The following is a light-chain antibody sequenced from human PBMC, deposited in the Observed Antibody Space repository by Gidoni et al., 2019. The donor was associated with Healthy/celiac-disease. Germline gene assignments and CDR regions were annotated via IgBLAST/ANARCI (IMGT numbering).Light chain of an antibody. J-gene: IGKJ5*01. CDR1: QSVSSN. CDR3: QQYNNWPLT. V-gene: IGKV3-15*01. CDR2: GAS. Sequence: EIVMTQSPATLSVSPGERATLSCRASQSVSSNLAWYQQKPGQAPRLLIYGASTRATGIPARFSGRGSGTEFTLTISSLQSEDFAVYYCQQYNNWPLTFXXXTRLEIK.